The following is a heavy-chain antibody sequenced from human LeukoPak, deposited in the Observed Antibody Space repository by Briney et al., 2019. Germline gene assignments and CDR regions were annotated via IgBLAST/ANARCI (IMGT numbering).Heavy chain of an antibody. J-gene: IGHJ6*02. D-gene: IGHD6-19*01. V-gene: IGHV7-4-1*02. Sequence: ASVKVSCKASGYTFTSYAMNWVRRAPGQGLEWMGWVNTNTGNPTYAQGFTGRFVFSLDTSVSTAYLQISSLKAEDTAVYYCARGEWLVSGYFYYGMDVWGQGTTVTVSS. CDR1: GYTFTSYA. CDR2: VNTNTGNP. CDR3: ARGEWLVSGYFYYGMDV.